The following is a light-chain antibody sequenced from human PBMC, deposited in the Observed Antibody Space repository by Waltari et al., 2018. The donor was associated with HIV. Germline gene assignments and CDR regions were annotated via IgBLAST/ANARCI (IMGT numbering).Light chain of an antibody. CDR3: LLSYSGARV. J-gene: IGLJ2*01. CDR2: DTN. V-gene: IGLV7-46*01. Sequence: QPVVTHDPSVSVSAGGTVTLTCGSSTGPAPTGHYVSRLQQPPGRAPRTLIYDTNKRHSWTPARFSGSLLGSFVGRAALTLSGAQPEDEADYYCLLSYSGARVFGGGTKLTV. CDR1: TGPAPTGHY.